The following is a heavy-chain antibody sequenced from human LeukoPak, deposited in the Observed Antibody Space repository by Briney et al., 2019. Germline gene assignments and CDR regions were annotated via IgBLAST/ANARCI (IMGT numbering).Heavy chain of an antibody. V-gene: IGHV3-7*01. Sequence: PGGSLRLSCTASGFTFSTYLMSWVRQAPGKGLDWVANIKHDGREKYYVDSVKGRFTISRDNAKNSLYLQMNSLRAEDTAVYYCARDTLGEGEDANYAVYYFDYWGQGTVVTVSS. CDR1: GFTFSTYL. CDR2: IKHDGREK. CDR3: ARDTLGEGEDANYAVYYFDY. J-gene: IGHJ4*02. D-gene: IGHD4/OR15-4a*01.